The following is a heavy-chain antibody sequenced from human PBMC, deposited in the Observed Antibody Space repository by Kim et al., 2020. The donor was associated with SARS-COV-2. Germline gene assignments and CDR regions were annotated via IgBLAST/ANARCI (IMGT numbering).Heavy chain of an antibody. Sequence: GGSLRLSCAASGINFNEYAMHWVRLAPGKGLEWVSGVSWNSDALGYADSVKGRFSISRDNAKNSVYLQMNSLRHEDTAMYYCAKGHLVRGLLNPFDVWGPGTVVIVSS. CDR1: GINFNEYA. CDR2: VSWNSDAL. CDR3: AKGHLVRGLLNPFDV. V-gene: IGHV3-9*01. D-gene: IGHD3-10*01. J-gene: IGHJ3*01.